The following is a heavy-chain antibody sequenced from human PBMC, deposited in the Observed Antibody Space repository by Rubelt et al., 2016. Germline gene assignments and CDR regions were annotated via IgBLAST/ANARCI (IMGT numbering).Heavy chain of an antibody. CDR1: GGSISSYY. CDR3: ARAPAVAGYYYYGMDV. J-gene: IGHJ6*02. D-gene: IGHD6-19*01. CDR2: IYYSGST. Sequence: QVQLQESGPGLVKPSETLSLTCTVSGGSISSYYWSWIRRPPGKGLEWIGYIYYSGSTNYNPSLKSRGTISVDTSKNQFSLKLSSVTAADTAVYYCARAPAVAGYYYYGMDVWGQGTTVTVSS. V-gene: IGHV4-59*01.